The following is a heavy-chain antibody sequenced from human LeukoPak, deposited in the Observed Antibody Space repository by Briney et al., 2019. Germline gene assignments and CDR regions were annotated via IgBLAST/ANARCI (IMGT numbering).Heavy chain of an antibody. CDR3: ARETTGLARYFDY. CDR2: ICYSGSA. V-gene: IGHV4-39*07. CDR1: GGSISSSNYS. J-gene: IGHJ4*02. D-gene: IGHD4-11*01. Sequence: SETLSLTCTVSGGSISSSNYSWGWIRQPPGKGLEWIGSICYSGSAYYNPSLKSRVTMSVDTSKNQFSLNLSSVTAADTAFYYCARETTGLARYFDYWGQGTLVTVSS.